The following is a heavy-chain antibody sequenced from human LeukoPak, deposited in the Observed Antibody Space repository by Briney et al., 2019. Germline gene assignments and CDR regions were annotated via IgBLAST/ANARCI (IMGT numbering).Heavy chain of an antibody. V-gene: IGHV1-2*02. CDR1: GYTFTGYY. CDR3: ARMDYYDSSGYGYWFDP. D-gene: IGHD3-22*01. CDR2: INPNSGGT. J-gene: IGHJ5*02. Sequence: ASVKVSCKASGYTFTGYYMHWVRQAPGQGLEWMGWINPNSGGTNYAQKLQGRVTMTRDTSISTAYMELSRLRSDDTAVYYCARMDYYDSSGYGYWFDPWGQGTLVTVSS.